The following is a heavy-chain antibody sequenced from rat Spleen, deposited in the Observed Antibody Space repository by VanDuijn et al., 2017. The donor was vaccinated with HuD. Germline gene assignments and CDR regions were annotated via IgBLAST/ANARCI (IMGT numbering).Heavy chain of an antibody. Sequence: EVKLVESGGGLVQPGRSLKLSCAASGFNFNDYWMGWVRQAPEKGLEWIGEINKDSSTIIYTPSLKDKLTISRDNAQNTLYLQMNKLGSEDTAIYYCVREERGVDYWGQGVMVTVSS. CDR1: GFNFNDYW. V-gene: IGHV4-2*01. CDR3: VREERGVDY. CDR2: INKDSSTI. J-gene: IGHJ2*01.